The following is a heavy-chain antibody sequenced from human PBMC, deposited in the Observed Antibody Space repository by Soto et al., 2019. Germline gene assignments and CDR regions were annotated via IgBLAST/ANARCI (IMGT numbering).Heavy chain of an antibody. CDR1: GFILSTHD. CDR3: VRGRSFDFASTPPPTFGP. J-gene: IGHJ5*02. CDR2: IGTLGDT. Sequence: QLVASGGGLVQPGGSLRLSCVASGFILSTHDLHWVRDTPGEGLEWVSGIGTLGDTFYGASVKGRFTISRENAKNSLYLQMNSLTVGDTAVYYCVRGRSFDFASTPPPTFGPWGQGTLLTVSS. D-gene: IGHD3-9*01. V-gene: IGHV3-13*01.